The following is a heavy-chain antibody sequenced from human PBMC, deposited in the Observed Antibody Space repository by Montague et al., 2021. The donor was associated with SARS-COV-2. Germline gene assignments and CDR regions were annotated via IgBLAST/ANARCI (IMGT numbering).Heavy chain of an antibody. J-gene: IGHJ6*02. D-gene: IGHD6-13*01. Sequence: SETLSLTCTVSGGSISSSSYYWGWIRQPPGKGLEWIGSIYYSGSTYHNPSLKSRVTISVDTSKNQFSPKLSSVTAADTAVYYCARVGRQQLVRLSGMDVWGQGTTVTVSS. CDR2: IYYSGST. CDR1: GGSISSSSYY. V-gene: IGHV4-39*07. CDR3: ARVGRQQLVRLSGMDV.